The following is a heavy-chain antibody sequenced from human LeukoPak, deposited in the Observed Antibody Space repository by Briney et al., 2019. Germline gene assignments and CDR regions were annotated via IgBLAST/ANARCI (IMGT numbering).Heavy chain of an antibody. J-gene: IGHJ4*02. CDR2: FKSKTDGGTT. D-gene: IGHD3-10*01. V-gene: IGHV3-15*01. CDR3: TTDGGMVRGVEFDY. CDR1: GFTFSNAW. Sequence: GGSLRLSCAASGFTFSNAWMSWVRQAPGKGLEWVGRFKSKTDGGTTDYAAPVKGRFSISRDDSKTTLYLLMNSLKTEDTAVYYCTTDGGMVRGVEFDYWGQGTLVTVSS.